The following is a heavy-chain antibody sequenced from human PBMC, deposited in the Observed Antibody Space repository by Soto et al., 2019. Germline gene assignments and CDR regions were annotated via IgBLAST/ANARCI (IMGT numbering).Heavy chain of an antibody. D-gene: IGHD6-13*01. CDR3: ARDLAAAAY. CDR1: GYIFTNYY. J-gene: IGHJ4*02. CDR2: INPLPTSGST. Sequence: QVQLVQSGAEVKKPGAPVKVSCKASGYIFTNYYIHWVRQAPGQGLEWMAIINPLPTSGSTNYAQEFQGRVTVTRDTSTSTVYMELNSLRSDDTAIYYCARDLAAAAYWGQGTLVTVSS. V-gene: IGHV1-46*01.